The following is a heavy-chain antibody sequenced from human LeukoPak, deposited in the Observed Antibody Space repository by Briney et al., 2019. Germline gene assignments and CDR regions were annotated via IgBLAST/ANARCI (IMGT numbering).Heavy chain of an antibody. J-gene: IGHJ3*02. Sequence: GGSLRLSCAASGFTFSSYSMNWVRQAPGKGLEWVSYISSSSSTIYYADSVKGRFTISRDNAKNSLYLQMNSLRAEDTAVYYCARDSPPDIWGQGTMVTVSS. V-gene: IGHV3-48*01. CDR1: GFTFSSYS. CDR3: ARDSPPDI. CDR2: ISSSSSTI.